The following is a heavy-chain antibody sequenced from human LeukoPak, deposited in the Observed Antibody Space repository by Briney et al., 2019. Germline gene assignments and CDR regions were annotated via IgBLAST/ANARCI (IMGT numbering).Heavy chain of an antibody. Sequence: PGGSLRLSCITSGFNFRGYNMAWVRQAPGKGLEWVSGINWNGGSTGYADSVKGRFTISRDNAKNSLYLQMNSLRAEDTALYYCARDGYCSGGSCLHFDYWGQGTLVTVSS. J-gene: IGHJ4*02. V-gene: IGHV3-20*04. CDR2: INWNGGST. CDR3: ARDGYCSGGSCLHFDY. D-gene: IGHD2-15*01. CDR1: GFNFRGYN.